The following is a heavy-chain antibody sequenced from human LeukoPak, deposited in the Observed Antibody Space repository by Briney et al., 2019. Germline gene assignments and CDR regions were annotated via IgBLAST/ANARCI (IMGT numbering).Heavy chain of an antibody. CDR3: AREYDFWSGYPNPSGMDV. J-gene: IGHJ6*02. D-gene: IGHD3-3*01. V-gene: IGHV1-18*04. CDR1: GYTFTGYY. CDR2: ISAYNGNT. Sequence: ASVKVSCKASGYTFTGYYMHWVRQAPGQGLEWMGWISAYNGNTNYAQKLQGRVTMTTDTSTSTAYMELRSLRSDDTAVYYCAREYDFWSGYPNPSGMDVWGQGTTVTVSS.